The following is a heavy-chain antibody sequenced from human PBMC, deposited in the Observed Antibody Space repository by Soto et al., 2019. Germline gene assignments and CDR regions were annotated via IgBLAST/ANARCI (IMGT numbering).Heavy chain of an antibody. J-gene: IGHJ4*02. Sequence: SETLSLTCTVSGGPISRYFWSWIRQRQGKGLDWIGYISDSGSTNYHPSLRSRGTISVAKSKNQFSLKLSSVTAADPAVDYFARVRCPAPMVRGVIDYWGQGTLVTVSS. CDR1: GGPISRYF. CDR3: ARVRCPAPMVRGVIDY. CDR2: ISDSGST. D-gene: IGHD3-10*01. V-gene: IGHV4-59*12.